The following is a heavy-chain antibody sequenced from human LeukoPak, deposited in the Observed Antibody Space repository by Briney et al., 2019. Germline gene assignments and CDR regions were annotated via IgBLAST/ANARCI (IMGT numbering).Heavy chain of an antibody. CDR3: ARGPLLWFGEGLYSYYDMDV. Sequence: ASVKVSCNASGYTFTSYDIKWVRQATGQGLEWMGWRNPNSGNTGYAQKFQGRVTMTRNTSIITAYRALSSRRSEDTAVYYCARGPLLWFGEGLYSYYDMDVWGQGTTVTVSS. D-gene: IGHD3-10*01. CDR1: GYTFTSYD. CDR2: RNPNSGNT. J-gene: IGHJ6*02. V-gene: IGHV1-8*01.